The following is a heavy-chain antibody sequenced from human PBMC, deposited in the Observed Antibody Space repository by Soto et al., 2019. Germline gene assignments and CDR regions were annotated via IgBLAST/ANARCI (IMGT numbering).Heavy chain of an antibody. V-gene: IGHV1-69*06. D-gene: IGHD3-3*01. CDR3: SGEDGRFYYDFPLGYDCMDV. CDR2: IIPIFGTA. J-gene: IGHJ6*02. Sequence: QVQLVQSGAEVKKPGSSVKVSCKASGGTFSSYAISWVRQAPGQGLEWMGGIIPIFGTANYAQKFQGRVTITADKPTSTAYMELSSLRSEDTAVYYCSGEDGRFYYDFPLGYDCMDVGGQGTTVSVSS. CDR1: GGTFSSYA.